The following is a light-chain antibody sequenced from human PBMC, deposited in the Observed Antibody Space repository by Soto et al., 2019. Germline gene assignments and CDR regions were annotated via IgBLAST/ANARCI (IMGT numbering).Light chain of an antibody. V-gene: IGLV2-14*01. Sequence: SVLTQPAYVSGSPGQSITISCTGTSSDVGGYNYVSWYQQHPGKAPKFMIYDVSNRPSGVSNRFSGSKSGNTASLTISGLQAEDEADYYCCSYTTSNTRQIVFGTGTKVTVL. CDR1: SSDVGGYNY. J-gene: IGLJ1*01. CDR3: CSYTTSNTRQIV. CDR2: DVS.